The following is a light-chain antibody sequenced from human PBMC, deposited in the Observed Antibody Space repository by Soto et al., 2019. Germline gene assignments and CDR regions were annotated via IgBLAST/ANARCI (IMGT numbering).Light chain of an antibody. CDR1: SSDVGAYNY. V-gene: IGLV2-14*01. CDR2: DVS. Sequence: LTQPASVSGSPGQSITISCTGTSSDVGAYNYVSWYQQHPGKAPKLMIYDVSHRPSGVSHRFSGSKSGNTASLTISGLQAEDEADYYCGSYTTSSNYVFGTGTKVTV. J-gene: IGLJ1*01. CDR3: GSYTTSSNYV.